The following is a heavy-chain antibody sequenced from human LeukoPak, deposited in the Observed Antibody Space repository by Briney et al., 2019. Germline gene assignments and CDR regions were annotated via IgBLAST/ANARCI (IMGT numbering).Heavy chain of an antibody. CDR2: VKSKTDGGTT. J-gene: IGHJ4*02. V-gene: IGHV3-15*01. D-gene: IGHD3-22*01. CDR3: CYDSSGYYRGGHDF. CDR1: GFTFNNAW. Sequence: GGSLRLSCVASGFTFNNAWMSWVRQAPGKGLEWVGRVKSKTDGGTTDYAAPVKGRFTISRDDSKNTLYLQMNSLKTEDTAVYYCCYDSSGYYRGGHDFWGQGTLVTVSS.